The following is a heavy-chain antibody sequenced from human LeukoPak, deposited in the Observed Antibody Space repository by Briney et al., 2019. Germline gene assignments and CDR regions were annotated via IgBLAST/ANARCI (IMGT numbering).Heavy chain of an antibody. D-gene: IGHD5-24*01. Sequence: SGPTLVKPTQTLTLTRTFSGFSLTTNEVAVGWIRQPPGKALEWLALIYWDDGKRYRPSLKDRLTITKDTSKNQVVLTMTNMDPVDTGTYYCAHTRWTRGYFDYWGQGTLVTVSS. CDR1: GFSLTTNEVA. J-gene: IGHJ4*02. CDR2: IYWDDGK. V-gene: IGHV2-5*02. CDR3: AHTRWTRGYFDY.